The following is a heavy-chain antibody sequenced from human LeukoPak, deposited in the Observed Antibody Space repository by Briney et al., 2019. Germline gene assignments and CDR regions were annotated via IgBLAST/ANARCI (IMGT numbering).Heavy chain of an antibody. D-gene: IGHD5-24*01. CDR2: IYYSGST. Sequence: SETLSLTCTVSGGSISSSSYYWGWIRQPPGKGLEWIGSIYYSGSTYYNPSLKSRVTISVDRSKNQFSLKLSSVTAADTALYYCARVRDGYNFHAFDIWGQGTMVTVSS. V-gene: IGHV4-39*07. CDR3: ARVRDGYNFHAFDI. CDR1: GGSISSSSYY. J-gene: IGHJ3*02.